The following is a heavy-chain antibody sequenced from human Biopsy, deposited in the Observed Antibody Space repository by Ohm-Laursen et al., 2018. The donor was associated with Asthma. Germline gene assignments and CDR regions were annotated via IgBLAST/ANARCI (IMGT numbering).Heavy chain of an antibody. CDR1: GYTFNSAS. CDR2: ISVYNGNT. CDR3: ARAVDYSHYYGIDV. Sequence: ASVKVSCKTSGYTFNSASITWVRQAPGQGLEWMGWISVYNGNTKVAQKLQDGVTMITDTSTSTAYMELRSLRSDDTAVYFCARAVDYSHYYGIDVWGQGTTVTVS. J-gene: IGHJ6*02. D-gene: IGHD3-10*01. V-gene: IGHV1-18*01.